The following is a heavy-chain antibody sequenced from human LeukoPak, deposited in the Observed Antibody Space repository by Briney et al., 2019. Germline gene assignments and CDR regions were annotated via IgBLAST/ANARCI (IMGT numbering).Heavy chain of an antibody. CDR1: GGSISSYY. CDR3: ARKDFGGARAVDY. CDR2: ISFSGST. D-gene: IGHD3-16*01. J-gene: IGHJ4*02. Sequence: PSETLSLTCSFSGGSISSYYWNWIRQSPEKGLEWIGSISFSGSTNYNPSLKSRLTISVDKSKNQFSLKLSSVTAADTAVYYCARKDFGGARAVDYWGQGTLVTVSS. V-gene: IGHV4-59*12.